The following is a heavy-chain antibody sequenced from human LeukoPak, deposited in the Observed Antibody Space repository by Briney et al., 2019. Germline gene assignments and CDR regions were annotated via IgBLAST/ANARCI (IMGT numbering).Heavy chain of an antibody. Sequence: PGGSLRLSCAASGFTFSSYSMNWVRQAPGKGLEWVSTIGSSSSYIYYAGSLKGRFTISRDNAKNSLYLQMNSLRAEDTAVYYCGASTKNTAMVDYWGQGTLVTVSS. J-gene: IGHJ4*02. D-gene: IGHD5-18*01. CDR3: GASTKNTAMVDY. CDR1: GFTFSSYS. CDR2: IGSSSSYI. V-gene: IGHV3-21*01.